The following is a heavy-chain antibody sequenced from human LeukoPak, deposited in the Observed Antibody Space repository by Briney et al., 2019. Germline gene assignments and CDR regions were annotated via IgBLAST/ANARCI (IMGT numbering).Heavy chain of an antibody. V-gene: IGHV1-18*01. CDR1: GYTFTSYG. D-gene: IGHD3-22*01. Sequence: ASVKVSCKASGYTFTSYGISWVRQAPGQGLEWMGWISGNNGNTNYAQHLQGRVTMTTDTSTSTAYMELRGLRSDDTAVYYCARDVFSTYYYDSSGLGDAFEIWGRGTTVTVSS. CDR2: ISGNNGNT. CDR3: ARDVFSTYYYDSSGLGDAFEI. J-gene: IGHJ3*02.